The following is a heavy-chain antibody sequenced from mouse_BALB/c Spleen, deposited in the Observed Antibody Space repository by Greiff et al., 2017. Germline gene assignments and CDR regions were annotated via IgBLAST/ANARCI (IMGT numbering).Heavy chain of an antibody. CDR1: GYSFTGYY. D-gene: IGHD2-1*01. J-gene: IGHJ3*01. Sequence: VQLKQSGPDLVKPGASVKISCKASGYSFTGYYMHWVKQSHGKSLEWIGRVNPNNGGTSYNQKFKGKAILTVDKSSSTAYMELRSLTSEDSAVYYCARVERYYGNSAWFAYWGQGTLVTVSA. V-gene: IGHV1-26*01. CDR2: VNPNNGGT. CDR3: ARVERYYGNSAWFAY.